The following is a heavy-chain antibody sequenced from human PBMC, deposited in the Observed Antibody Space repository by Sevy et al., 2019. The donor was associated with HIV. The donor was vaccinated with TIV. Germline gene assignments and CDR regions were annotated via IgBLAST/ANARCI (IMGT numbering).Heavy chain of an antibody. D-gene: IGHD3-22*01. J-gene: IGHJ4*02. CDR3: AAYYDSSGSDY. CDR1: GYTFTGYY. Sequence: ASVKVSCKASGYTFTGYYMHWVRQAPGQGLEWMGWINPNSGGTNYAQKVQGRVTMTRDTSISTAYMELSRLRSDDTAVYYCAAYYDSSGSDYWGQGTLVTVSS. V-gene: IGHV1-2*02. CDR2: INPNSGGT.